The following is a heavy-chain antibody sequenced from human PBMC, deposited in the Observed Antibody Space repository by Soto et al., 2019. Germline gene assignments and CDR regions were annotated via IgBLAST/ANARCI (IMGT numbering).Heavy chain of an antibody. CDR2: AHHSGRT. V-gene: IGHV4-4*02. CDR1: GDSMSISNW. J-gene: IGHJ4*02. Sequence: PSETLSITCTVSGDSMSISNWWNWVRQPPGKGLEWIGEAHHSGRTNYNPSLKSRVTISVDRSQNIFSLQLTSVTAADTAVYFCARSEATALDFWGQGILVTVSS. CDR3: ARSEATALDF.